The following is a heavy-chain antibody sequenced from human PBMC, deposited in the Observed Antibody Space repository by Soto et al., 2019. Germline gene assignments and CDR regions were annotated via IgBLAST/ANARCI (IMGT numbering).Heavy chain of an antibody. CDR2: IYSGGST. J-gene: IGHJ4*02. D-gene: IGHD3-22*01. CDR1: GFTVSSNY. CDR3: AKGSDTSGYYQLDY. V-gene: IGHV3-66*02. Sequence: GGSLRLSCAASGFTVSSNYMSWVRQAPGKGLEWVSVIYSGGSTYYVDSVKGRFTISRDNSKNTLYLQMNSLRAEDTALYSCAKGSDTSGYYQLDYWGQGTLVTV.